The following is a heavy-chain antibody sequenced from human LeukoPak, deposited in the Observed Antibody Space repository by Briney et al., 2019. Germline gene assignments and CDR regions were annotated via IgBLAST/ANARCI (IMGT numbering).Heavy chain of an antibody. CDR3: ARAGYCSGGSCYPYYYYYYMDV. J-gene: IGHJ6*03. CDR2: ISGHNDDT. CDR1: GYTFTSYA. D-gene: IGHD2-15*01. V-gene: IGHV1-18*01. Sequence: ASVKVSCMASGYTFTSYAISWVRQAPGQGLEWMGWISGHNDDTNYAQRLQGRVTMATDTSTSTAYMELRSLRSDDTAVYYCARAGYCSGGSCYPYYYYYYMDVCGKGTTVTVSS.